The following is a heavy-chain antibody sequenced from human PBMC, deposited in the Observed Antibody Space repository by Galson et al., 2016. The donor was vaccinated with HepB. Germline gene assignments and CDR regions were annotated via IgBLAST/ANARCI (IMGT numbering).Heavy chain of an antibody. D-gene: IGHD3-16*01. J-gene: IGHJ4*02. Sequence: SVKVSCKASGYTFTSYGISWVRQAPGQGLEWMGWIRADSANTNNAQKFQGRVTVTTEPATSTAYMELRSLRYDDTAVYYCAIGYDYVWVKYYFDYWGQGTLVTVSS. CDR1: GYTFTSYG. CDR2: IRADSANT. CDR3: AIGYDYVWVKYYFDY. V-gene: IGHV1-18*04.